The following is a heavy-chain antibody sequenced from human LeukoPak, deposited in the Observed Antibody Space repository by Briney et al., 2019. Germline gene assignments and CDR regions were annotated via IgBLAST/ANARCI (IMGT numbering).Heavy chain of an antibody. V-gene: IGHV3-30*02. CDR2: IHYDGSNK. CDR1: GITISSSD. Sequence: GGSLRISCAASGITISSSDMHWVRQAPGKGLEWVAFIHYDGSNKYYGDSVKGRFTISRDNSKNTLFLQMNSLRAEDTAVYYCAKNQGFWGACRGLCYMDVWGKGTTVIVPS. D-gene: IGHD3-3*01. J-gene: IGHJ6*03. CDR3: AKNQGFWGACRGLCYMDV.